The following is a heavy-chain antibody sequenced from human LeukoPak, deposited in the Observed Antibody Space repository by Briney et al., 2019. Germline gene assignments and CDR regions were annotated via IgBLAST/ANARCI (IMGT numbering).Heavy chain of an antibody. J-gene: IGHJ3*02. D-gene: IGHD4-17*01. CDR1: GGSFSGYY. V-gene: IGHV4-34*01. Sequence: SETLSLTCAVYGGSFSGYYWSWIRQPPGKGLEWVGEINHSGSTNYNPSLKSRVTISVDTSKNQFSLKLSSVTAADTAAYYCARHIDDYGDYGAFDIWGQGTMVTVSS. CDR2: INHSGST. CDR3: ARHIDDYGDYGAFDI.